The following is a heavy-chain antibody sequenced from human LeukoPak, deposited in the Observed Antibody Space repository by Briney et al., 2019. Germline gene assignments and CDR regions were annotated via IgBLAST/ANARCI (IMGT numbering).Heavy chain of an antibody. CDR1: GYTFTGYY. D-gene: IGHD6-13*01. V-gene: IGHV1-2*04. J-gene: IGHJ6*02. CDR2: INPNSGGT. Sequence: ASVKVSCKASGYTFTGYYMHWVRQAPGQGLEWMGWINPNSGGTNYAQKFQGWVTMTRDTSISTAYMELSRLRSDDTAVYYCARDKSSSWYGSYYYCGMDVWGQGTTVTVSS. CDR3: ARDKSSSWYGSYYYCGMDV.